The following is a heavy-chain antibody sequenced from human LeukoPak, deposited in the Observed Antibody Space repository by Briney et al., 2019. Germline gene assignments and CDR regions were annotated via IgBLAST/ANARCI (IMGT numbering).Heavy chain of an antibody. J-gene: IGHJ4*02. Sequence: GGSLKLSCAASGFTFSGSAMHWVRQASGKGLEWVGRIRSKANSYATAYAASVKGRFTISRDDSKNTAYLQMNSLKTEDTAVYYCTLGGYYYDSSGYYNDFDYWGQGTLVTVSS. CDR2: IRSKANSYAT. CDR3: TLGGYYYDSSGYYNDFDY. CDR1: GFTFSGSA. V-gene: IGHV3-73*01. D-gene: IGHD3-22*01.